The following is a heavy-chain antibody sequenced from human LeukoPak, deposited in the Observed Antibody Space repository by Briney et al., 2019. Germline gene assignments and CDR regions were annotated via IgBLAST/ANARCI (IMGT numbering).Heavy chain of an antibody. CDR2: IYYTGST. Sequence: SETLSLTCGVSGGAITNYYWNWIRQAPGKGLEWLGYIYYTGSTTYNPSVKSRITISLDTSKKQISLKLRSVTAADTAVYYCSGGGSWGEPRPFDYWGQGSLVTASS. CDR1: GGAITNYY. D-gene: IGHD3-16*01. J-gene: IGHJ4*02. CDR3: SGGGSWGEPRPFDY. V-gene: IGHV4-59*01.